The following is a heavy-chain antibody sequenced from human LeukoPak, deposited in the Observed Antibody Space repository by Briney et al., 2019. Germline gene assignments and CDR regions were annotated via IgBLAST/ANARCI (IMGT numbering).Heavy chain of an antibody. J-gene: IGHJ3*02. CDR3: ARGSSLAAFDI. Sequence: GGSLRLSCAASGFTVSSNYMSWVRQAPGKGPEWVSVIYSGGSTYYADSVKGRFTISRDNSKNTLYLQMNSLRAEDTAVYYCARGSSLAAFDIWGQGTMVTASS. V-gene: IGHV3-53*01. D-gene: IGHD2-15*01. CDR1: GFTVSSNY. CDR2: IYSGGST.